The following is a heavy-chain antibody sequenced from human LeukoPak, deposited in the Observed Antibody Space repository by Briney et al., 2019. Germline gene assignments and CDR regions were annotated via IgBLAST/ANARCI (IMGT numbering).Heavy chain of an antibody. CDR1: GFTFSSYA. CDR2: ISGSGGST. D-gene: IGHD3-10*01. V-gene: IGHV3-23*01. Sequence: PGGSLRLSCAASGFTFSSYAMSWVRQAPGKGLEWVSAISGSGGSTYYADSVKGRFTISRDNSKNTLYLQMNSLRAEDTAVYYCAKLIPMWGSGSYYGGYFDYWGQGTLVTVSS. CDR3: AKLIPMWGSGSYYGGYFDY. J-gene: IGHJ4*02.